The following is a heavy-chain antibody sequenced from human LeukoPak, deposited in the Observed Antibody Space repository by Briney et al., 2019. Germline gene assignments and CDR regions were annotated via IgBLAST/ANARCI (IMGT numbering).Heavy chain of an antibody. J-gene: IGHJ4*02. CDR3: ARLGGSYYHKDFDY. V-gene: IGHV4-4*02. CDR1: GDSISSHKW. D-gene: IGHD1-26*01. CDR2: ISHSGST. Sequence: SGTLSLTCTVSGDSISSHKWWWCWVRQSPGKGLEWIGEISHSGSTTYNPSLKSRVTISADMSKNQFSLSLTSVTAADTAVYYCARLGGSYYHKDFDYWGQGTLVTVSS.